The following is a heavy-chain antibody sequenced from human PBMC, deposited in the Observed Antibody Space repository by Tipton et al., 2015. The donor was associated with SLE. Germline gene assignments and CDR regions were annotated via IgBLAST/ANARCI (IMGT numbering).Heavy chain of an antibody. J-gene: IGHJ6*02. D-gene: IGHD4-17*01. CDR1: GGSISSYY. CDR3: ARDRNTYGDAYYYGMDV. V-gene: IGHV4-59*01. CDR2: IFYSGST. Sequence: LRLSCSVSGGSISSYYWSWIRQPPGKGLEWIGHIFYSGSTKYNPSLKSRVTISVDTSKNQFSLNLTSVTAADTAVYYCARDRNTYGDAYYYGMDVWGQGTTVTVSS.